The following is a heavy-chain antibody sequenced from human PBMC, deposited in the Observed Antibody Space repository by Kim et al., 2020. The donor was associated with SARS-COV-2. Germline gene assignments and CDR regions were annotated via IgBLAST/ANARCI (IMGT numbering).Heavy chain of an antibody. D-gene: IGHD2-8*01. Sequence: GGSLRLSCSASGFTFSSYAMHWVRQAPGKGLEYVSAISSNGGSTYYADSVKGRFTISRDNSKNTLYLQMSSLRAEDTAVYYCVNSYCTNGVCFPYYYYGMDAWGQGTTVTVSS. CDR2: ISSNGGST. V-gene: IGHV3-64D*09. CDR1: GFTFSSYA. CDR3: VNSYCTNGVCFPYYYYGMDA. J-gene: IGHJ6*02.